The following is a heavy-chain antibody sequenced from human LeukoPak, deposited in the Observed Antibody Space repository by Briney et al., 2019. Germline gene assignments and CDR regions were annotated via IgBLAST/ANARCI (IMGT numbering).Heavy chain of an antibody. J-gene: IGHJ4*02. CDR2: IKSKTDGGTT. Sequence: GGSLRLSCAASGFTFSNAWMSWVRQAPGKGLEWVGRIKSKTDGGTTDYAAPVKGRFTISRDDSKNTLYLQMNSLKTEDTAVYYCTTLDYYDSSGQGYYFDYWGQGTLVTVSS. D-gene: IGHD3-22*01. V-gene: IGHV3-15*01. CDR1: GFTFSNAW. CDR3: TTLDYYDSSGQGYYFDY.